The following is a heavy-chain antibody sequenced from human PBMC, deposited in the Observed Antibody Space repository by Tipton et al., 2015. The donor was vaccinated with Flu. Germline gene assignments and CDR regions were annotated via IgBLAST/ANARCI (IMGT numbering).Heavy chain of an antibody. D-gene: IGHD2-8*02. V-gene: IGHV3-23*01. CDR2: FSVSGGAT. CDR3: AKVIPELVAGLDR. CDR1: GFTLTRYG. J-gene: IGHJ5*02. Sequence: SLRLSCAVSGFTLTRYGMSWVRQAPGKGLEWISGFSVSGGATFFADSVKGRFTISRDYYRNTLYLQMNSLRPDDTAVYYCAKVIPELVAGLDRWGQGTLVAVPS.